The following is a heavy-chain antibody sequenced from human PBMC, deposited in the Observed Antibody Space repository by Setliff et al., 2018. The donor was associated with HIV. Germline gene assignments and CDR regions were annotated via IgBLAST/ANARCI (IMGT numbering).Heavy chain of an antibody. CDR2: ISSTGYTI. CDR1: GFTFISST. J-gene: IGHJ4*03. V-gene: IGHV3-48*01. CDR3: VRSFQGGCFDS. Sequence: GGSLRLSCTVSGFTFISSTMNWVRQAPGKGPEWVSCISSTGYTIYYADSVRGRFTISRDNSKNTLYLEMNSLRVEDTAVYYCVRSFQGGCFDSWGQGTQVTVSS.